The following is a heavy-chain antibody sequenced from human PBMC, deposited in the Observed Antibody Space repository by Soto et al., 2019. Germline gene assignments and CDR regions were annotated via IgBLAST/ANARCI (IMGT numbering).Heavy chain of an antibody. J-gene: IGHJ4*02. CDR1: GGTFSSNT. CDR2: IIPLFGTA. Sequence: QVQLVQSGAEVKKPGSSVKISCKASGGTFSSNTINWVRQAAGQGLEWMGGIIPLFGTANYAEKCQGRGTITAAESTNTEYMELTSLRSEDTAVYFCASKAACGGDCYAFDSWGQATVVTLSS. V-gene: IGHV1-69*01. CDR3: ASKAACGGDCYAFDS. D-gene: IGHD2-21*02.